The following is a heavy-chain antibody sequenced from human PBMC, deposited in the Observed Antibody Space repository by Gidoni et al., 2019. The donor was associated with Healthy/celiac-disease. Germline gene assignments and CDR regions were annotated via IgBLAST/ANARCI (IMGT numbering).Heavy chain of an antibody. V-gene: IGHV1-46*01. CDR1: GYTFTSYS. CDR3: ARDPGAAGTFYYYYGMDV. D-gene: IGHD6-13*01. Sequence: QVQLVPSGAEVKKPGASVTVSCKTSGYTFTSYSMHWVRQAPEQVLEWMGRINPRGGSTSYAQKYQGRVTMTRDTSTSTVYMELSSLRSEDTAVYYWARDPGAAGTFYYYYGMDVWGQGTTVTVSS. CDR2: INPRGGST. J-gene: IGHJ6*02.